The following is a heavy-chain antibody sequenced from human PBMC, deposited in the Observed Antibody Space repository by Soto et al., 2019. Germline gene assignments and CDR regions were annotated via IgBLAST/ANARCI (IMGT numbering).Heavy chain of an antibody. Sequence: SETLSLTCTVSGGSISSYYWSWIRQPPGKGLEWIGYIYYSGSTNYNPSLKSRVTISVDTSKNRFSLKLSSVTAADTAVYYCARGAAARHYGMDVWGQGTTVTVSS. D-gene: IGHD6-6*01. CDR3: ARGAAARHYGMDV. CDR1: GGSISSYY. V-gene: IGHV4-59*01. CDR2: IYYSGST. J-gene: IGHJ6*02.